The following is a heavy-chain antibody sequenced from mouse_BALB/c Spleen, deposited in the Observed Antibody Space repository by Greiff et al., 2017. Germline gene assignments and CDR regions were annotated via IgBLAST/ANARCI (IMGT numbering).Heavy chain of an antibody. Sequence: VQLKESGAELVKPGASVKLSCTASGFNIKDTYMHWVKQRPEQGLEWIGRIDPANGNTEYDPKFQGKATITADTSSNTAYLQLSSLTSEDTAVYYCARGGRYDGFAYWGQGTLVTVSA. CDR1: GFNIKDTY. CDR2: IDPANGNT. J-gene: IGHJ3*01. CDR3: ARGGRYDGFAY. V-gene: IGHV14-3*02. D-gene: IGHD2-14*01.